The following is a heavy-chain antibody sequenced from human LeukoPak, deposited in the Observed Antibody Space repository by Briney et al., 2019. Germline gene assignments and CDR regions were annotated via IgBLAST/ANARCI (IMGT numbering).Heavy chain of an antibody. J-gene: IGHJ4*02. Sequence: PGGSLRLSCAASGFTVSSNYMSWVRQAPGRGLEWVSAISGSAARTFYADSVKGRFTISRDNSKNTLSLQMNSLSAEDTAVYYCAKRGPGSPESGKYYFDYWGQGTLVTVSS. CDR1: GFTVSSNY. CDR3: AKRGPGSPESGKYYFDY. D-gene: IGHD3-10*01. V-gene: IGHV3-23*01. CDR2: ISGSAART.